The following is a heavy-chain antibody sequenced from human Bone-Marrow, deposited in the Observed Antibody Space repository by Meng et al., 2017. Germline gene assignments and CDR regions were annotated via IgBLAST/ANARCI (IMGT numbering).Heavy chain of an antibody. Sequence: VQQQQWGAGLLKPSATLSLTCGVSGGSFSDYYWSWIRQPPGKGLEWIGEINQSGSTNYNPSLESRATISVDTSKNNLSLKLSSVTAADSAVYYCARGPTTMAHDFDYWGQGTLVTVSS. CDR1: GGSFSDYY. J-gene: IGHJ4*02. CDR3: ARGPTTMAHDFDY. CDR2: INQSGST. V-gene: IGHV4-34*01. D-gene: IGHD4-11*01.